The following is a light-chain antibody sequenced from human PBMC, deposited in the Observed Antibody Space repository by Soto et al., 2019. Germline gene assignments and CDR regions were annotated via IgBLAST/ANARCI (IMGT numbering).Light chain of an antibody. Sequence: EIVLTQSPGPLSLSPGEGATLSCRASQRVSTSYLAWHQQKPGQAPRLLIFGASARATGIPDRFSGSGSGTDFTLTISRLEPEDFAEYYCQRNGSPSWTFGQGTKVEIK. V-gene: IGKV3-20*01. CDR2: GAS. J-gene: IGKJ1*01. CDR1: QRVSTSY. CDR3: QRNGSPSWT.